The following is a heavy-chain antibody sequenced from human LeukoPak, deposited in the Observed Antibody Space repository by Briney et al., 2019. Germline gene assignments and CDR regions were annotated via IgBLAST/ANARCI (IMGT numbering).Heavy chain of an antibody. V-gene: IGHV4-59*01. CDR1: GGSMSGFY. CDR3: AREKSHGAPGHCDY. CDR2: INYSGNT. J-gene: IGHJ4*02. Sequence: SETLSLTCSLSGGSMSGFYWTWIRQAPGKGLQWLGFINYSGNTKSNPSFKSRVTISIDTSKNHFSLNLASVTAADTAVYYCAREKSHGAPGHCDYWGQGIPVTVSS.